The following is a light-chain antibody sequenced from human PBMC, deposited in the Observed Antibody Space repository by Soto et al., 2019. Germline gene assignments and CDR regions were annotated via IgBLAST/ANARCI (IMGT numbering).Light chain of an antibody. J-gene: IGKJ1*01. V-gene: IGKV1-5*01. CDR1: QSISSW. Sequence: DIQMTQSPSTLSASVGDRVTITCRASQSISSWLAWYQQKPGQAPKLLIYDASSLESGVPSRFSGSGSGTEFTLTISSLPPDDFATYYCQQYNSYWAFGQGTKVEIK. CDR2: DAS. CDR3: QQYNSYWA.